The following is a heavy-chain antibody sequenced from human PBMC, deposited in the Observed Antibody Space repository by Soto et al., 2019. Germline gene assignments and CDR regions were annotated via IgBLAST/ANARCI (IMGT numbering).Heavy chain of an antibody. J-gene: IGHJ4*02. CDR1: GFTFSRYS. CDR3: ARSGFQYYFDY. D-gene: IGHD5-12*01. Sequence: GGSLRLSCAASGFTFSRYSMNWVRQAPGKGLEWVSSISSSSKYIYYADSVKGRFTISRDNAKNSLYLQMNSLRAEDTAIYYCARSGFQYYFDYWGQGTLVTVSS. CDR2: ISSSSKYI. V-gene: IGHV3-21*01.